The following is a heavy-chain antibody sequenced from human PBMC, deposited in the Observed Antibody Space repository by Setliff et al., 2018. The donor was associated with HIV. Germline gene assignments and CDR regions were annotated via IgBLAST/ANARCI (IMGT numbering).Heavy chain of an antibody. Sequence: ASVKVSCKASGYTFRNFAISWVRPAPGQGLEWMGWISGYNDNTNYAQKFQGRVTMTTDTTSSTSYMELRSLTSADTAMYYCARIRAAALLNAFDIWGQGTMVTVSS. J-gene: IGHJ3*02. D-gene: IGHD6-13*01. V-gene: IGHV1-18*01. CDR3: ARIRAAALLNAFDI. CDR1: GYTFRNFA. CDR2: ISGYNDNT.